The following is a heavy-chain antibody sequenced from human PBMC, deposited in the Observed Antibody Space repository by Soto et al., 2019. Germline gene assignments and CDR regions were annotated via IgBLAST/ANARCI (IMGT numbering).Heavy chain of an antibody. CDR1: GFTFSSYS. CDR3: ARVGSSGYYFYYYYGMDV. Sequence: PGGSLRLSCAASGFTFSSYSMNWVRQAPGKGLEWVSSISSSSSYIYYADSVKGRFTISRDNAKNSLYLQMNSLRAEDTAVYYCARVGSSGYYFYYYYGMDVWGQGTTVTVSS. D-gene: IGHD3-22*01. J-gene: IGHJ6*02. CDR2: ISSSSSYI. V-gene: IGHV3-21*01.